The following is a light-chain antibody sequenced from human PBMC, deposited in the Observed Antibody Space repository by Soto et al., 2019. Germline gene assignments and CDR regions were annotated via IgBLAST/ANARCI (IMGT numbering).Light chain of an antibody. CDR1: PSVSNS. CDR3: QQRNKWPPVT. J-gene: IGKJ4*01. V-gene: IGKV3-11*01. CDR2: DAS. Sequence: ESVLTQSPATLSLSPGERATLSCRASPSVSNSLAWYQHEPGQAPRLLIYDASNRATGVPTRFSGSGSGTDFTLTSSSLEPEDFAVYYCQQRNKWPPVTFGGGTRVEIK.